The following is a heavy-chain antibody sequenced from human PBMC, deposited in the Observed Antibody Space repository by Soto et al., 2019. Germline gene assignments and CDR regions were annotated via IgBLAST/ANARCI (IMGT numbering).Heavy chain of an antibody. J-gene: IGHJ6*02. D-gene: IGHD3-9*01. CDR3: ARADYDILTGSYAMDV. Sequence: PSETLSLTCTVSDDFISSYYWNWIRQPAGKGLEWIGRVSTNGATNYNPSLESRVTMSVDTSKNQFSLKLTSVTAADTAVYFCARADYDILTGSYAMDVWGQGTTVTVSS. V-gene: IGHV4-4*07. CDR2: VSTNGAT. CDR1: DDFISSYY.